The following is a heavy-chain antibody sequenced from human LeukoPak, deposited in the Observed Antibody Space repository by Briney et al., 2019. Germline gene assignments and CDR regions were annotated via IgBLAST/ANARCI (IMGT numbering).Heavy chain of an antibody. Sequence: ETLSLTCAVYGGSFSGYYWGWIRQPPGKGLEWLSSISSSSSYIYYADSVKGRFTISRDNAKNSLYLQMNSLRAEDTAVYYCAREAPSSSGLTGWFDPWGQGTLVTVSS. J-gene: IGHJ5*02. CDR3: AREAPSSSGLTGWFDP. CDR2: ISSSSSYI. CDR1: GGSFSGYY. V-gene: IGHV3-21*01. D-gene: IGHD6-19*01.